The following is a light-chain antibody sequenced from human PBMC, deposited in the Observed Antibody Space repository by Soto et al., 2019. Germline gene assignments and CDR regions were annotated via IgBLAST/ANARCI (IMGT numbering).Light chain of an antibody. V-gene: IGLV2-14*01. CDR1: SSDVGGYNC. J-gene: IGLJ1*01. CDR3: SSYTSSSTFLV. CDR2: DVS. Sequence: QSALTQPASVSGSPGQSITISCTGTSSDVGGYNCVSWYQQHPGKAPKLMIYDVSNRPSGVSNRFSGSKSGNTASLTISGLQAEDEADYYCSSYTSSSTFLVFGTGTKLTVL.